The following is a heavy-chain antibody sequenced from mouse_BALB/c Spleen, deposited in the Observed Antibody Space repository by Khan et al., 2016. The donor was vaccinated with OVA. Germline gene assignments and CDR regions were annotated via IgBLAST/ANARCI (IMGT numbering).Heavy chain of an antibody. J-gene: IGHJ4*01. CDR1: GFNIKDTY. Sequence: VQLQQSGAELVKPGASVKLSCTASGFNIKDTYMHWVKQRPEQGLEWIGRIDPANGNTQYDPTFQGKATITADTSSNTAYLQLSSLTSEYTAVYYCALRGDIYDTYYGYTMDYWGQGTSVTVSS. CDR3: ALRGDIYDTYYGYTMDY. V-gene: IGHV14-3*02. CDR2: IDPANGNT. D-gene: IGHD2-3*01.